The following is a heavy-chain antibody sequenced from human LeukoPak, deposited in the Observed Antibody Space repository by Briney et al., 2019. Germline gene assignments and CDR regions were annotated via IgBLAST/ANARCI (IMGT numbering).Heavy chain of an antibody. CDR2: INPNSGGT. CDR1: GYTFTGYY. CDR3: ARERAQFGYCRGGSCRGFDY. J-gene: IGHJ4*02. D-gene: IGHD2-15*01. V-gene: IGHV1-2*02. Sequence: ASVKVSCKASGYTFTGYYMHWVRQAPGQGLEWMGWINPNSGGTNYAQKFQGRVTMTRDTSISTAYMELSRLRSDDTAVYYCARERAQFGYCRGGSCRGFDYWGQGTLVTVSS.